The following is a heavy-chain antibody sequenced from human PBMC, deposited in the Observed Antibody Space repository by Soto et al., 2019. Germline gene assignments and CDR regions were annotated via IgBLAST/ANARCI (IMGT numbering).Heavy chain of an antibody. D-gene: IGHD5-18*01. CDR1: GFTFSSYS. CDR2: IISSSSYI. V-gene: IGHV3-21*01. Sequence: PGGSLRLSCAASGFTFSSYSMNWVRQAPGKGLEWVSSIISSSSYIYYADSVKGRFTISRDNAKNSLYLQMNSLRAKDTAVYYCARDQPGYSYGYGLGYWGQGTLVTVSS. J-gene: IGHJ4*02. CDR3: ARDQPGYSYGYGLGY.